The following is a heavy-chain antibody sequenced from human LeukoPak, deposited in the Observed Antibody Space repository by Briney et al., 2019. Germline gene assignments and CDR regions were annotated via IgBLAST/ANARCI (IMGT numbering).Heavy chain of an antibody. V-gene: IGHV4-59*11. CDR2: IYYSGST. J-gene: IGHJ6*03. Sequence: SETLSLTCTVSGGPISSHYWSWIRQPPGRGLEWIGYIYYSGSTNYNPSLKSRVTISVDTSKNQFSLKLSSVTAADTAVYYCARGARGPGYYYYYMDVWGKGTTVTVSS. D-gene: IGHD3-10*01. CDR1: GGPISSHY. CDR3: ARGARGPGYYYYYMDV.